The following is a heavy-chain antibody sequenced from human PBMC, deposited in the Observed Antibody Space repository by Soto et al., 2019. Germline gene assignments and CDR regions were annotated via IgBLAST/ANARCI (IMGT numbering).Heavy chain of an antibody. J-gene: IGHJ4*02. CDR3: ARVPVGSGSYYFDY. V-gene: IGHV3-72*01. CDR2: TRNKANSYTT. Sequence: GGSLRLSCAASGFTFSDHYMDWVRQAPGKGLEWVGRTRNKANSYTTEYAASVKGRFTVSRDDSKNSLYLQMNSLKTEDTAVYYCARVPVGSGSYYFDYWGQGTQVTVSS. CDR1: GFTFSDHY. D-gene: IGHD3-10*01.